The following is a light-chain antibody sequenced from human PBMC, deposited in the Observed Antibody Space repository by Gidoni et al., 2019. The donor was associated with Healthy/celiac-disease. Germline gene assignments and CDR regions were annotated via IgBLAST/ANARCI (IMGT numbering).Light chain of an antibody. CDR1: QSVSSSY. CDR3: QQYGSSPKT. J-gene: IGKJ1*01. V-gene: IGKV3-20*01. CDR2: GAS. Sequence: EIVFTQSPGTLSLSPGERASLSCRASQSVSSSYLAGYQQKPGQAPRPRIYGASSRATGIPDRFSGSGSGTDFTLTISRLEPEDFAVYYCQQYGSSPKTFGQXTKVEIK.